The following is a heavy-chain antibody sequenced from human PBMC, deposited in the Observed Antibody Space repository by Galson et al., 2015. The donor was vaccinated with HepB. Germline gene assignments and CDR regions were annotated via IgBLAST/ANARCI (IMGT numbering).Heavy chain of an antibody. J-gene: IGHJ4*02. CDR2: ISSSSSYI. CDR1: GFTFSSYS. V-gene: IGHV3-21*01. D-gene: IGHD6-19*01. CDR3: ARGHARGSNSGWYDY. Sequence: SLRLSCAASGFTFSSYSMNWVRQAPGKGLEWVSSISSSSSYIYYADSVKGRFTISRDNAKNSLYLQMNSLRAEDTAVYYCARGHARGSNSGWYDYWGRGTLVTVSS.